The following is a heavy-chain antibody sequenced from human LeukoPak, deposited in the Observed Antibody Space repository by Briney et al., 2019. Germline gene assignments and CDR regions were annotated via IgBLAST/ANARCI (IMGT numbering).Heavy chain of an antibody. D-gene: IGHD6-13*01. V-gene: IGHV3-30*03. CDR2: ILYDGSKK. Sequence: PGGSLRLSCAASGFIFSSYNMHWVRQAPGKGLEWVAAILYDGSKKYYADSVKGRFSVYRDNSNYTLYMELNSLRAEDTAVYYCAGGRGLQQLGVYWGQGTLVTVSS. J-gene: IGHJ4*02. CDR3: AGGRGLQQLGVY. CDR1: GFIFSSYN.